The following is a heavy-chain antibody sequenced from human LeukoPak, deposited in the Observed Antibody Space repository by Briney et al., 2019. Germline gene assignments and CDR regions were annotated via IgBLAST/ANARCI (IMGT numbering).Heavy chain of an antibody. D-gene: IGHD6-6*01. CDR3: ASSSSSFIPLDP. Sequence: GESPKISCKGSGYSLASYWIGWVRQMPGKGLEWMGIIYPGDSDTRYSPSFQGQVTVSADKSISTAYLQWSSLKASDTAMYYCASSSSSFIPLDPWGQGTLVTVSS. CDR2: IYPGDSDT. CDR1: GYSLASYW. V-gene: IGHV5-51*01. J-gene: IGHJ5*02.